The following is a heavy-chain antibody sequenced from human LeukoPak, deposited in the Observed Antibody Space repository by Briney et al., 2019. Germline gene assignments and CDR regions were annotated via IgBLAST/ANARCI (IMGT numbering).Heavy chain of an antibody. V-gene: IGHV3-23*01. CDR2: ISGSGGST. D-gene: IGHD6-13*01. J-gene: IGHJ1*01. CDR3: AKSGSSSKNKEYFQH. CDR1: GFTFSSYA. Sequence: GGSLRLSCAASGFTFSSYAMSWVRQAPGKGLEWVSAISGSGGSTYYADSVKGRFTISRDNSKNTLYLQMNSLRAEDTAVYYCAKSGSSSKNKEYFQHWGQGTLVTVSS.